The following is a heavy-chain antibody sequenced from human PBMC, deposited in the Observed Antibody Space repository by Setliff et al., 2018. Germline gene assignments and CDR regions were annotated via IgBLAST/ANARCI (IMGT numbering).Heavy chain of an antibody. CDR3: ARLWISYESNTYFYPKYFDF. Sequence: SETLSLTCTVSGYSISSGYHWGWIRQPPGKGLEWIGTIYHSGNTYYNPSLNSRLTISVDTSKNQFSLRLNSVTAADTAVYYCARLWISYESNTYFYPKYFDFWGQGTLVTVSS. J-gene: IGHJ4*02. V-gene: IGHV4-38-2*02. CDR1: GYSISSGYH. D-gene: IGHD3-22*01. CDR2: IYHSGNT.